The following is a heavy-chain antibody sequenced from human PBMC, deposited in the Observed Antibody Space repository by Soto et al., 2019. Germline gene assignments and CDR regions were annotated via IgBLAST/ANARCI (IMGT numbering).Heavy chain of an antibody. D-gene: IGHD1-1*01. V-gene: IGHV4-4*07. J-gene: IGHJ5*02. Sequence: TLSLTCTFSGASISGFYWIWVRNSAGKGLEWIGRIYATGTTDYNPSLKSRVMMSVDTSKKQFSLKLRSVTAADTAVYYCVRDGTKTLRDWFDPWGQGISVTVSS. CDR2: IYATGTT. CDR1: GASISGFY. CDR3: VRDGTKTLRDWFDP.